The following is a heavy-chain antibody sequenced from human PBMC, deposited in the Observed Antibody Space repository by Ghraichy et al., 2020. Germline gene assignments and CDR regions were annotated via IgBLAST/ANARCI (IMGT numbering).Heavy chain of an antibody. CDR2: IYYSGST. CDR1: GGSISSYY. J-gene: IGHJ6*02. CDR3: ARDWGIRRIAAAGTANYYYYGMDV. D-gene: IGHD6-13*01. V-gene: IGHV4-59*01. Sequence: SETLSLTCTVSGGSISSYYWSWIRQPPGKGLEWIGYIYYSGSTNYSPSLKSRVTISVDTSKNQFSLKLSSVTAADTAVYYCARDWGIRRIAAAGTANYYYYGMDVWGQGTTVTVSS.